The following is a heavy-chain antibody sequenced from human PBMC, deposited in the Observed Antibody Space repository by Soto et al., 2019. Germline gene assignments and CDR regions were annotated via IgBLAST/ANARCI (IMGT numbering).Heavy chain of an antibody. Sequence: QVQLVQSGAEVKKHGASVNVSCKPSGYTFTSYGISWVRQAPGQGREWMGWISAYNGNTNYAQKLQGIVIMTKDTSTNTAYMELRSLRSYDTAVYYCARASGLSFGELSLSYCYGMDVWGQGTTVTVSS. D-gene: IGHD3-16*02. CDR2: ISAYNGNT. CDR3: ARASGLSFGELSLSYCYGMDV. V-gene: IGHV1-18*04. CDR1: GYTFTSYG. J-gene: IGHJ6*02.